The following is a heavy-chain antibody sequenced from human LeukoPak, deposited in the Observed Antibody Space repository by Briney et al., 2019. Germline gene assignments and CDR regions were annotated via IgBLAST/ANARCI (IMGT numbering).Heavy chain of an antibody. Sequence: ASVKVSCKASGYTLTGYYMHWVQQAPGQGLEWMGWINPNSGGTNYAQKFQGRVTMTRDTSISTAYMELSRLRSDDTAVYYCARGSSGHYEGHDFWGQGTLVTVSS. CDR1: GYTLTGYY. CDR3: ARGSSGHYEGHDF. V-gene: IGHV1-2*02. D-gene: IGHD3-22*01. CDR2: INPNSGGT. J-gene: IGHJ4*02.